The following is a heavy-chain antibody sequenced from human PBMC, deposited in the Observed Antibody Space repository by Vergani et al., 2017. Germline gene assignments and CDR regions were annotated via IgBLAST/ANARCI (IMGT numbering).Heavy chain of an antibody. J-gene: IGHJ4*02. CDR1: GFTFSSYA. CDR2: ISSNGGST. V-gene: IGHV3-64D*06. CDR3: VKDRRYDGSGSYWVDY. Sequence: EVQLVESGGGLVQPGGSLRLSCSASGFTFSSYAMHWVRQAPGKGLEYVSAISSNGGSTYYADSLKGRFTISRDDSKNTLYLQMSSLRAEDTAVYYCVKDRRYDGSGSYWVDYWGQGTLVTVSS. D-gene: IGHD3-10*01.